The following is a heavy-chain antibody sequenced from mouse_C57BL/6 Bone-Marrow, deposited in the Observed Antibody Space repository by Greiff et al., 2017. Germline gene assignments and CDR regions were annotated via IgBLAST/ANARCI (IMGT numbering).Heavy chain of an antibody. V-gene: IGHV3-6*01. CDR1: GYSITSGYY. CDR3: ARAWFAY. Sequence: EVKLMESGPGLVKPSQSLSLTCSVTGYSITSGYYWNWIRQFPGNKLEWMGYISYDGSNNYNPSLKNRISITRDTSKNQFFLKLNSVTTEDTATCYCARAWFAYWGQGTLVTVSA. J-gene: IGHJ3*01. CDR2: ISYDGSN.